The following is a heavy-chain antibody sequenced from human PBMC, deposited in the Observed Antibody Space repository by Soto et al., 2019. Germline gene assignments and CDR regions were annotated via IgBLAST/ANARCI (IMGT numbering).Heavy chain of an antibody. J-gene: IGHJ4*02. D-gene: IGHD3-3*01. CDR1: GFTFSSYG. Sequence: GGSLRLSCAASGFTFSSYGMHWVRQAPGKGLEWVAVISYDGSNKYYADSVKGRFTISRDNSKNTLYLQMNSLRAEDTAVYYCAKDRVYDFWSGYYTPSFDYWGQGTLVTVSS. V-gene: IGHV3-30*18. CDR2: ISYDGSNK. CDR3: AKDRVYDFWSGYYTPSFDY.